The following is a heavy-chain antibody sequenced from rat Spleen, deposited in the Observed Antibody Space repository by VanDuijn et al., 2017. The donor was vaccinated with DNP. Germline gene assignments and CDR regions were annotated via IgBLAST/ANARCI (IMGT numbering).Heavy chain of an antibody. J-gene: IGHJ4*01. CDR3: ARERPPVDA. CDR2: INKDSSRI. Sequence: EVKLVESGGGLVQPGRSLKLSCAASGFNFNDYWMGWVRQAPGKGLEWIGEINKDSSRINYNPSLRDKFTISRDNSQNTLYLEMSKLGSEDTAIYYCARERPPVDAWGQGVSVTVSS. V-gene: IGHV4-2*01. CDR1: GFNFNDYW.